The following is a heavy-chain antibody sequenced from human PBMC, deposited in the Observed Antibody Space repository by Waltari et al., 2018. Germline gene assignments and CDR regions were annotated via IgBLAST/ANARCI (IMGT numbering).Heavy chain of an antibody. CDR3: ARYDLGPYYYYGMDV. V-gene: IGHV3-7*01. J-gene: IGHJ6*02. CDR1: GLPFTPPG. D-gene: IGHD7-27*01. Sequence: EVQLVEPGGGLVQPGGYLRLACAASGLPFTPPGLRWVRQAPGKGLEWVANRNQDGSDKYYVDSVKGRFTISRDNAKNSLYLQMNSLRPEDTAVYYCARYDLGPYYYYGMDVWGQGTTVTASS. CDR2: RNQDGSDK.